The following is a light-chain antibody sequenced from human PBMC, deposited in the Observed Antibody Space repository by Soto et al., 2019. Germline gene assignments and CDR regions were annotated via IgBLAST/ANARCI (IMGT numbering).Light chain of an antibody. Sequence: ALAQPASVSGSPGQSITISCTGTSSDVGAYDFVSWYQQHPDKAPKLMIYEVSNRPSGVSYRFSGSKSVNTATLTISGLQAEDEADYYCSSYTTSSTRVFGTGTKLTVL. J-gene: IGLJ1*01. CDR1: SSDVGAYDF. V-gene: IGLV2-14*03. CDR3: SSYTTSSTRV. CDR2: EVS.